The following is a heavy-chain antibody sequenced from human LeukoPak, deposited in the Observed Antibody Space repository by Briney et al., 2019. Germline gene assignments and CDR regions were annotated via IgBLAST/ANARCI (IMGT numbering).Heavy chain of an antibody. Sequence: SETLSLTCAVSGYSISSGYYWGWIRQPPGKGLEWIGSIYHSGSTYYNPSLKSRVTISVDTSKNQFSLKLSSVTAADTAVYYCARTYDFWTRYDYWGQGTLVTVSS. J-gene: IGHJ4*02. CDR1: GYSISSGYY. CDR2: IYHSGST. CDR3: ARTYDFWTRYDY. V-gene: IGHV4-38-2*01. D-gene: IGHD3-3*01.